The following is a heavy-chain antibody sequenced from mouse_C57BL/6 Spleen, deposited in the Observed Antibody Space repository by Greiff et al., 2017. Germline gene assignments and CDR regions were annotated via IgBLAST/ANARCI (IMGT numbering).Heavy chain of an antibody. CDR2: ISSGSS. Sequence: EVMLVESGGGLVKPGGSLKLSCAASGFTFSDYGMHWVRQAPEKGLEWVAYISSGSSTISRDNAKNTLFLQMTSLRSEDTAMYYCARNDFGFAYWGQGTLVTVSA. CDR3: ARNDFGFAY. J-gene: IGHJ3*01. CDR1: GFTFSDYG. V-gene: IGHV5-17*01.